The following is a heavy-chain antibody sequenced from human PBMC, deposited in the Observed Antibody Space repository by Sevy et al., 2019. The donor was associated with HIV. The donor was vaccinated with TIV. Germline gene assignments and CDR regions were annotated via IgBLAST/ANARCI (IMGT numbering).Heavy chain of an antibody. Sequence: SETLSLTCTVSGYSISSGYYWGWIRQPPGKGLEWIGSIYHSGSTYYNPSLKSRVTISVDTSKNQFSLKLGSVTAADTAVYYCAREKYSSGWSGYYYYGMDVWGQGTTVTVSS. CDR3: AREKYSSGWSGYYYYGMDV. D-gene: IGHD6-19*01. V-gene: IGHV4-38-2*02. CDR1: GYSISSGYY. J-gene: IGHJ6*02. CDR2: IYHSGST.